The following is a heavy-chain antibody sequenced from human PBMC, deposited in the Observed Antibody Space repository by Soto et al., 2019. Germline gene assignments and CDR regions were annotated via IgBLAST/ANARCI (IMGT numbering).Heavy chain of an antibody. CDR2: IYHSGST. CDR1: GGNIGSGGYS. CDR3: AREGIGTVY. V-gene: IGHV4-30-2*01. D-gene: IGHD1-1*01. J-gene: IGHJ4*02. Sequence: THSLTSTVSGGNIGSGGYSWSWIRQPPGKGLEWIGYIYHSGSTYYNPSLKSRVTISVDRSKNQFSLKLSSVTAADTAVYYCAREGIGTVYWGQGTLVTVSS.